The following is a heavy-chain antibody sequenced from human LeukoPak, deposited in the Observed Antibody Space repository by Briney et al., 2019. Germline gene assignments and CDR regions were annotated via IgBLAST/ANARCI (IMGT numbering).Heavy chain of an antibody. D-gene: IGHD6-19*01. CDR1: GYTFSNYN. V-gene: IGHV1-18*01. CDR3: ARDGGSSGWYRYYYGMDV. CDR2: INPYNGNT. Sequence: ASVKVSCKTSGYTFSNYNINWVRQAPGQGLEWMGWINPYNGNTNYAQNLQGRVTMTTDTSTSTAYMELRSLRSDDTAVYYCARDGGSSGWYRYYYGMDVWGQGTTVTVSS. J-gene: IGHJ6*02.